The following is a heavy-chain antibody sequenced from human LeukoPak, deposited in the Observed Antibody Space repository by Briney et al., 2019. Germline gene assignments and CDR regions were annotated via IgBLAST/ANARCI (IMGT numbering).Heavy chain of an antibody. CDR2: ISGGGGSA. J-gene: IGHJ4*02. V-gene: IGHV3-23*01. Sequence: PGGSLTLSCAASGFSFTSYAMSWVSQAPGKGLECVSSISGGGGSAYYADSVKGRLTISRHNSKNPLSRQMNSLRAEDTAVYNCAKDRSLSSNWYGRVDYWGQGTLVSVSS. CDR1: GFSFTSYA. D-gene: IGHD6-13*01. CDR3: AKDRSLSSNWYGRVDY.